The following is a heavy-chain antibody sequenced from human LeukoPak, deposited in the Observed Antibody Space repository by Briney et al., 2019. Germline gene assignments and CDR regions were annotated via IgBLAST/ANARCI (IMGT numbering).Heavy chain of an antibody. CDR2: INPNSGGT. D-gene: IGHD2-8*01. Sequence: ASVKVSCKASGYTFTGYYMHWVRQAPGQGLEWMGWINPNSGGTNYAQKFQGRVTMTRDTSISTAYMELSRLRSEDTAVYYCARVHCTNGVCPIGYWGQGTLVTVSS. J-gene: IGHJ4*02. CDR3: ARVHCTNGVCPIGY. CDR1: GYTFTGYY. V-gene: IGHV1-2*02.